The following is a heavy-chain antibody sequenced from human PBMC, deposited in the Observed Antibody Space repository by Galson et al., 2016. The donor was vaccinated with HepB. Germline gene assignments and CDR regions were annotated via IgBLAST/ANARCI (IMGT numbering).Heavy chain of an antibody. CDR1: GDSISTYY. D-gene: IGHD3-16*01. Sequence: LTCTVSGDSISTYYWSWIRQPPGKGLEWIGYVYYSGTTKYNPSLKSRVTLSVDTSKNHFSLKLSSVTAADTAVYYCARANLWEYVWGNTPRGYYFDPWGQGTLVTVAS. V-gene: IGHV4-59*01. CDR3: ARANLWEYVWGNTPRGYYFDP. CDR2: VYYSGTT. J-gene: IGHJ4*02.